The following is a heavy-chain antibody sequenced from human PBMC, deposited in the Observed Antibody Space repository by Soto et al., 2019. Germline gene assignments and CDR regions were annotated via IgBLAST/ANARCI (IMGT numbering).Heavy chain of an antibody. CDR2: MSTFTGKA. CDR3: ARDPRYYGSGYYYSDS. CDR1: RYIFASYC. Sequence: ASVQVPCKACRYIFASYCISWVREAPGQGLEWVGWMSTFTGKADYAQHFQGIVTMTADTSTNTAFMELRSLRSDDTAVYYCARDPRYYGSGYYYSDSWGRGTLVTVSS. V-gene: IGHV1-18*04. D-gene: IGHD3-10*01. J-gene: IGHJ4*02.